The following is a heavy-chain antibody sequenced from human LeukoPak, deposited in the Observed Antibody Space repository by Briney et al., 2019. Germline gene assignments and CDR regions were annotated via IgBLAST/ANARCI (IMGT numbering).Heavy chain of an antibody. V-gene: IGHV4-30-2*01. D-gene: IGHD6-6*01. CDR1: GGSISSGGYS. J-gene: IGHJ6*02. CDR2: IYHSGST. Sequence: SETLSLTCAVSGGSISSGGYSWSWIRQPPGKGLEWIGYIYHSGSTYYNPSLKSRVTISVDRSKNQFSLKLSSVTAADTAVYYCARGVRKAARPGSYYYYGMDVWGQGTTVTVSS. CDR3: ARGVRKAARPGSYYYYGMDV.